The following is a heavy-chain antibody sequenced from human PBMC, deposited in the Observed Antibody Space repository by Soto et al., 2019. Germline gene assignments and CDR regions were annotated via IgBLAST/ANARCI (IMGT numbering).Heavy chain of an antibody. CDR2: IIPIFGTA. D-gene: IGHD3-22*01. V-gene: IGHV1-69*13. CDR1: GYTFTDYF. CDR3: ASGTYYYDSSGYSHY. Sequence: SVKVSCKASGYTFTDYFMHWVRQAPGQGLEWMGGIIPIFGTANYAQKFQGRVTITADESTSTAYMELSSLRSEDTAVYYCASGTYYYDSSGYSHYWGQGTLVTVS. J-gene: IGHJ4*02.